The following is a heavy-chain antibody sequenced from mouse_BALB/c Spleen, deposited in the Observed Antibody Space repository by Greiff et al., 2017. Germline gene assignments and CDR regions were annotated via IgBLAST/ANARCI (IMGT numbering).Heavy chain of an antibody. V-gene: IGHV5-6-5*01. CDR2: ISSGGST. CDR3: ARGYDGYYY. J-gene: IGHJ2*01. CDR1: GFTFSSYA. D-gene: IGHD2-3*01. Sequence: EVQLVESGGGLVKPGGSLKLSCAASGFTFSSYAMSWVRQTPEKRLEWVASISSGGSTYYPDSVKGRFTISRDNARNILYLQMSSLRSEDTAMYYCARGYDGYYYWGQGTTLTVSS.